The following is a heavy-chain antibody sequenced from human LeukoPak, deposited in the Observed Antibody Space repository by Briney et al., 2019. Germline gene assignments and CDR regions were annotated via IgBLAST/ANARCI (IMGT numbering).Heavy chain of an antibody. Sequence: ASVKVSCKASGYTFTGYYMHWVRQAPGQGLEWMGWINPNSGGTNYAQKFQGRVTMTRDTSISTAYMELSRLRSDDTAVYYCARFGAASYDFWSGYYKPFDYWGQGTLVTVSS. CDR2: INPNSGGT. V-gene: IGHV1-2*02. CDR1: GYTFTGYY. CDR3: ARFGAASYDFWSGYYKPFDY. D-gene: IGHD3-3*01. J-gene: IGHJ4*02.